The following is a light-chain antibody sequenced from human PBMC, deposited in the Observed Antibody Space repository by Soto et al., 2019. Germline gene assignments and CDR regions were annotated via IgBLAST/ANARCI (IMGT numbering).Light chain of an antibody. CDR1: RGITSY. V-gene: IGKV1D-12*01. Sequence: DIQMTQSPSSVSAFVGDKVTITCRASRGITSYLAWYQQKPGKAPKLLIYSASTLQGGVPSRFSGSGSGTDFTLTISSLQPEDCATYYCQQANSVPLTFGGGTKVQIK. CDR3: QQANSVPLT. CDR2: SAS. J-gene: IGKJ4*01.